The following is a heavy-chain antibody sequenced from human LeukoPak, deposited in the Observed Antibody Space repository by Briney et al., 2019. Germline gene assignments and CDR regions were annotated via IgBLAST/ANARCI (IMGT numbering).Heavy chain of an antibody. Sequence: GGSLRLSCAASGFTFSSYAMSWVRQAPGKGLEWVSAISGSGGSTYYADSVKGRFTISRDNSKNTLYLQMNNLRAEDTAVYYCAKDRHSYGPLLGRVGYAFDIWGQGTIVTVSS. CDR2: ISGSGGST. J-gene: IGHJ3*02. V-gene: IGHV3-23*01. CDR1: GFTFSSYA. D-gene: IGHD5-18*01. CDR3: AKDRHSYGPLLGRVGYAFDI.